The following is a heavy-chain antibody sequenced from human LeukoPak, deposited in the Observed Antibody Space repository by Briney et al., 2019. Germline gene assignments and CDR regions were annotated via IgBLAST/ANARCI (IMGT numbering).Heavy chain of an antibody. Sequence: SVKVSCKASGGTFSSYAISWVRQAPGQGLEWMGGIIPIFGTANYAQKFQGRVTITTDESTSTAYMELSSLRSEDTAVYYCARVSSEIVGATPYYFDYWGQGTLVTVSS. J-gene: IGHJ4*02. V-gene: IGHV1-69*05. CDR2: IIPIFGTA. CDR3: ARVSSEIVGATPYYFDY. CDR1: GGTFSSYA. D-gene: IGHD1-26*01.